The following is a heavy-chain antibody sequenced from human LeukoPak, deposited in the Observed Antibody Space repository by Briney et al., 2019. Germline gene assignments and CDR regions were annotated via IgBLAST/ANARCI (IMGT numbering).Heavy chain of an antibody. CDR2: ISISGSSR. CDR3: ARGGIPHYSDNTGYFFGQF. V-gene: IGHV3-48*04. Sequence: WGSLRLSCAASGFSFSTHSMTWVRLAPGKGREWLSFISISGSSRHYADSVKGRFTISRDNAENSVYLQMNSLRTEDTAVYYCARGGIPHYSDNTGYFFGQFWGQGTRVTVSS. J-gene: IGHJ4*02. D-gene: IGHD3-22*01. CDR1: GFSFSTHS.